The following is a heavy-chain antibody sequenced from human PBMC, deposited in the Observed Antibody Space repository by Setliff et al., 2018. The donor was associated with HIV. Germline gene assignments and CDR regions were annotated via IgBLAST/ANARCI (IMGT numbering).Heavy chain of an antibody. CDR1: EFTFGNSI. CDR2: ISNIDGST. V-gene: IGHV3-23*01. Sequence: GSLRLSCAVSEFTFGNSIITWVRQAPGKGLEWVSTISNIDGSTYFADSVKGRFTISGDNSKNTLYLQMNSLRTDDTAVYFCARDFSTYYSIDSWGQGTLVTVSS. J-gene: IGHJ4*02. CDR3: ARDFSTYYSIDS. D-gene: IGHD3-22*01.